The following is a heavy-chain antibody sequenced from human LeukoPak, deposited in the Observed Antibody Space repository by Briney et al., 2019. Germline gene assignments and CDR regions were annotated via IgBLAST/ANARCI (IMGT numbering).Heavy chain of an antibody. Sequence: GASVKVSCKASGGPFSSFGFSWVRQAPGQGLEWIGRIIPILGITNYAQKFQGRVTITADTSTTTAHMEMSSLRSEDTAVYYCARDVGSTGWNKQYYLDFWGQGTLVTVSS. CDR1: GGPFSSFG. J-gene: IGHJ4*02. CDR3: ARDVGSTGWNKQYYLDF. D-gene: IGHD6-13*01. V-gene: IGHV1-69*04. CDR2: IIPILGIT.